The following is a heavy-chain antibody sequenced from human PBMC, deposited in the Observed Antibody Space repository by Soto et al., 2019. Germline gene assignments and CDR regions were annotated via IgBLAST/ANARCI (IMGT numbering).Heavy chain of an antibody. V-gene: IGHV3-72*01. Sequence: EVQLVESGGGLVQPEGSLRLSCAASGFTFSDHYMDWVRQAPGKGLEWVGRIKNKANSYTTEYAAPVKGRFTISRDNSKTALYLQMNSLRAEDTAVYYCAKQGVTVTDSRSLYFFDYWGQGTLVTVPS. CDR1: GFTFSDHY. J-gene: IGHJ4*02. CDR3: AKQGVTVTDSRSLYFFDY. D-gene: IGHD4-17*01. CDR2: IKNKANSYTT.